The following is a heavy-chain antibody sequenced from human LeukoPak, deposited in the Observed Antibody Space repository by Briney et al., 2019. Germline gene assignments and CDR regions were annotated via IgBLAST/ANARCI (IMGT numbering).Heavy chain of an antibody. CDR3: ASPGYSSGWLYFAY. J-gene: IGHJ4*02. CDR2: ISSSGSTI. V-gene: IGHV3-48*03. Sequence: GGSLRPSCAASGFTFSSYEMNWVRQAPGKGLEWVSYISSSGSTIYYADSVKGRFTISRDNAKNSLYLQMNSLRAEDTAVYYCASPGYSSGWLYFAYWGQGTLVTVSS. D-gene: IGHD6-19*01. CDR1: GFTFSSYE.